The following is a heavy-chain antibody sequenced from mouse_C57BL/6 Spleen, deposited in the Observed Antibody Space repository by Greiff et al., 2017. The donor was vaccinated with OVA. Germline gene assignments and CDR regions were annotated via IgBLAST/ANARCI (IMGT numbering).Heavy chain of an antibody. D-gene: IGHD2-4*01. CDR1: GYTFTSYD. CDR3: ARPLLIYYDYDVPPYFDY. J-gene: IGHJ2*01. V-gene: IGHV1-85*01. Sequence: QVQLQQSGPELVRPGASVKLSCKASGYTFTSYDINWVKQRPGQGLEWIGWIYPRDGSTKYNEKFKGKATLTVDTSSSTAYMELHSLTSEDSAVYFCARPLLIYYDYDVPPYFDYWGQGTTLTVSS. CDR2: IYPRDGST.